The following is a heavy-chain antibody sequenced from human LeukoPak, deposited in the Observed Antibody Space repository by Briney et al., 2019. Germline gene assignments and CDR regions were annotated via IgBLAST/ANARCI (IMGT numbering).Heavy chain of an antibody. J-gene: IGHJ4*02. V-gene: IGHV3-74*01. Sequence: PGGSLRLSCAASGFTFSTYWMSWVRQAPGKGLVWVSRINSDGSSINYADSVKGRFTISRDNSKNTLYLQMNSLRAEDTAVYYCAVCLSAWALDYWGQGTLVAVSS. CDR3: AVCLSAWALDY. CDR2: INSDGSSI. D-gene: IGHD3-16*01. CDR1: GFTFSTYW.